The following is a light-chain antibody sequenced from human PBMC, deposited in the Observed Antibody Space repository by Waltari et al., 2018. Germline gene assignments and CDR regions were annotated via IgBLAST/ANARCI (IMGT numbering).Light chain of an antibody. CDR3: QQRRNGPLT. CDR2: DAS. J-gene: IGKJ4*01. Sequence: DIVLTQSPAILSFSPGERATLSRRTSQSVGTYLTWYQQPPSQAPNPLISDASYRDTGFPARFSGSGSDTDFTLTISSLQPEDFAVYYCQQRRNGPLTFGGGTRVEI. V-gene: IGKV3-11*01. CDR1: QSVGTY.